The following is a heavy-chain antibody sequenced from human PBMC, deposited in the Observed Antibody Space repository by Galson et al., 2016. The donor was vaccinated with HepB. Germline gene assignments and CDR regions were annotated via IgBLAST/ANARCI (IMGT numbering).Heavy chain of an antibody. J-gene: IGHJ6*02. D-gene: IGHD4-17*01. CDR3: VREDYGDDRAYYYYYGMDV. Sequence: SLRLSCAGSGFTFTRYWMHWVRQAPGKGLVWVSRINSDGTSASYADSMKGRFTISRDNAKNTLYLQMNSLRAEDTAVYYCVREDYGDDRAYYYYYGMDVWGQGTTVTVSS. CDR1: GFTFTRYW. CDR2: INSDGTSA. V-gene: IGHV3-74*01.